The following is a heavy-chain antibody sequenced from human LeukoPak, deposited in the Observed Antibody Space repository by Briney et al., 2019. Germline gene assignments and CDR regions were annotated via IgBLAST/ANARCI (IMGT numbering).Heavy chain of an antibody. CDR2: ISGSGGST. CDR1: GFTFSSYG. Sequence: GGSLRLSCAASGFTFSSYGMSWGRQAPGKGVEWVSTISGSGGSTYYPASVTGRFTTSRDNSRHPLYLQMNSLRAEDTAVYYCAKDVRTKRPPPEGFDYWGQGTLVTVSS. D-gene: IGHD1-14*01. CDR3: AKDVRTKRPPPEGFDY. J-gene: IGHJ4*02. V-gene: IGHV3-23*01.